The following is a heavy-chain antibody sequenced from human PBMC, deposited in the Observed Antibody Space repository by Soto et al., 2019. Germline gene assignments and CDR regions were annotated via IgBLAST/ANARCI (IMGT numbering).Heavy chain of an antibody. V-gene: IGHV3-30-3*01. Sequence: GGTLRLSCEASGFTLSNFAMSWVRQAPGKGLEWVASISKDGLDRYYSESVRGRFTISRDDSKNTVFLQMNSLKVEDTAAYFCASPREGQWLVFDHWGQRTLVTVSS. CDR3: ASPREGQWLVFDH. CDR2: ISKDGLDR. D-gene: IGHD6-19*01. J-gene: IGHJ4*02. CDR1: GFTLSNFA.